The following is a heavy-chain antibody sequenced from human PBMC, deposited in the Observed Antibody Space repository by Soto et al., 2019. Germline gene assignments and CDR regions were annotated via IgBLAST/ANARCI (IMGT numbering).Heavy chain of an antibody. Sequence: GGSLRLSCAASGFTFSSYAMSWVRQAPGKGLEWVSAISGSGGSTYYADSVRGRFTISRDNSKNTLYLQMIGLRAEDTAVYYCAKSGGGTWSGGGYYFDNWGQGSLVTVSS. CDR1: GFTFSSYA. CDR3: AKSGGGTWSGGGYYFDN. V-gene: IGHV3-23*01. D-gene: IGHD3-16*01. CDR2: ISGSGGST. J-gene: IGHJ4*02.